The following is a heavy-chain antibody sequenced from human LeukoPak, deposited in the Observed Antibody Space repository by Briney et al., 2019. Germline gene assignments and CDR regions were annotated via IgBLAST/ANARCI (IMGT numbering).Heavy chain of an antibody. D-gene: IGHD3-22*01. CDR1: GGTFSSYT. Sequence: GSSVKVSCKASGGTFSSYTISWVRQAPGQGLEWMGRIIPILGIANYAQKFQGRVTITADKSTSTAYMELSSLRSEDTAMYYCARGWEYYYDSSGCWFDPWGQGTLVTVSS. CDR2: IIPILGIA. V-gene: IGHV1-69*02. CDR3: ARGWEYYYDSSGCWFDP. J-gene: IGHJ5*02.